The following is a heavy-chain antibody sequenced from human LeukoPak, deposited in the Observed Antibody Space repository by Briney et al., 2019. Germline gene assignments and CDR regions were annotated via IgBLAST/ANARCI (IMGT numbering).Heavy chain of an antibody. J-gene: IGHJ5*02. CDR2: VSGSGGST. CDR1: GFPFGSYA. CDR3: AKSNGYRVYNWFDP. V-gene: IGHV3-23*01. D-gene: IGHD1-1*01. Sequence: GGSLSLSCAASGFPFGSYAMGWVRQAPGKGPEWVSSVSGSGGSTYYADSLKGRFTISRDNSNNTLYLQMNSLRADDTALYYCAKSNGYRVYNWFDPWGQGTLVTVSS.